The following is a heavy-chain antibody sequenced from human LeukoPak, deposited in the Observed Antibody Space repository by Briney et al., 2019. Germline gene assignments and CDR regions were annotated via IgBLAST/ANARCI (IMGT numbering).Heavy chain of an antibody. J-gene: IGHJ4*02. CDR2: ISGSGGST. D-gene: IGHD3-22*01. V-gene: IGHV3-23*01. CDR1: GFTFSSYA. CDR3: AKDSSDYYFDY. Sequence: GGSLRLSCAASGFTFSSYAMSWVRQAPGKGLEWVSAISGSGGSTYYADSVKGRFTISRDNSKNTLYVQLNSLRPDDTAVYYCAKDSSDYYFDYWGQGTLVTVSS.